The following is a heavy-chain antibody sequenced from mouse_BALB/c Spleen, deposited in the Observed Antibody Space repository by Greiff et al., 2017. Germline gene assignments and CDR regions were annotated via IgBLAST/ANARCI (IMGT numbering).Heavy chain of an antibody. Sequence: VMLVESGPGLVAPSQSLSITCTVSGFSLTGYGVNWVRQPPGKGLEWLGMIWGDGSTDYNSALKSRLSISKDNSKSQVFLKMNSLQTDDTARYYCARGGVTTVVAEDYAMDYWGQGTSVTVSS. CDR1: GFSLTGYG. V-gene: IGHV2-6-7*01. CDR3: ARGGVTTVVAEDYAMDY. CDR2: IWGDGST. D-gene: IGHD1-1*01. J-gene: IGHJ4*01.